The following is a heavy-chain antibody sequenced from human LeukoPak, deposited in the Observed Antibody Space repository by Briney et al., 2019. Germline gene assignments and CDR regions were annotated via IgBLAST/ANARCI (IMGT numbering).Heavy chain of an antibody. CDR2: IYTSGST. CDR3: ARGANNWFDP. CDR1: GGSINSGSYY. J-gene: IGHJ5*02. V-gene: IGHV4-61*02. Sequence: SETLSLTCAVSGGSINSGSYYWSWIRQPAGKGLEWIGRIYTSGSTNYNPSLKSRVTISVDTSKNQFSLKLNSVTAADTAVYYCARGANNWFDPWGQGTLVTVSS.